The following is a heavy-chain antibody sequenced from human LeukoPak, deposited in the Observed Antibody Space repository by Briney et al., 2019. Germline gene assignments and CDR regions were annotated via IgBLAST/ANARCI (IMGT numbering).Heavy chain of an antibody. V-gene: IGHV3-74*01. Sequence: GGSLRLSCAASGFTFSDYYMSWIRQAPGKGLVWVSRISSDGSITGYADSVKGRFTISRDNGKNTLYLQMNSLRAEDTAVYYCARHLNYYLDYWGQGTLVTVSS. CDR3: ARHLNYYLDY. CDR2: ISSDGSIT. D-gene: IGHD3-10*01. CDR1: GFTFSDYY. J-gene: IGHJ4*02.